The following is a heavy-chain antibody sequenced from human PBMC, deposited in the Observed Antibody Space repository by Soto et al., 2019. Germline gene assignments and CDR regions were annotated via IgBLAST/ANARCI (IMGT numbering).Heavy chain of an antibody. D-gene: IGHD3-3*01. Sequence: XAILSLNCGVSGYCISSGYYWFWIRQPPGKGLEWMGSIYYTGSTYYNPSLLTRITISVDTSKNQSSLKLSSVTAADTALYYCAREYYDFWSGEYHNGMDVWGPGTTVTVS. V-gene: IGHV4-38-2*02. CDR1: GYCISSGYY. CDR3: AREYYDFWSGEYHNGMDV. J-gene: IGHJ6*02. CDR2: IYYTGST.